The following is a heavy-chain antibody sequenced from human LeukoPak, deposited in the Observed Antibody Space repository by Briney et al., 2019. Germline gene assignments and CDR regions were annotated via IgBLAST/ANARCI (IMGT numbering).Heavy chain of an antibody. V-gene: IGHV4-59*08. J-gene: IGHJ4*02. Sequence: PSETLSLTCTVSGGSISSHYWSWIRQPPGKGLEWIGYIYYSGSTNYNPSLKSRVTISVDTSKNQFSLKLSSVTAADTAVYYCARGHCSSTSCYLLDYWGQGTLVTVSS. CDR2: IYYSGST. D-gene: IGHD2-2*01. CDR3: ARGHCSSTSCYLLDY. CDR1: GGSISSHY.